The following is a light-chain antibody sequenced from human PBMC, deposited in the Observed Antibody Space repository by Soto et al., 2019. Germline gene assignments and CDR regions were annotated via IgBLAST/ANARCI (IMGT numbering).Light chain of an antibody. V-gene: IGKV3-11*01. Sequence: EIVLTQSPATLSLSPGERATLSCRASQSVGAYLAWYQQKPGQAPRLLIYDASNRATGVPARFSGSGSETEFTLTISRLEPEDFAVYYCQQYGDSPWTFGQGTKVDIK. CDR1: QSVGAY. CDR2: DAS. J-gene: IGKJ1*01. CDR3: QQYGDSPWT.